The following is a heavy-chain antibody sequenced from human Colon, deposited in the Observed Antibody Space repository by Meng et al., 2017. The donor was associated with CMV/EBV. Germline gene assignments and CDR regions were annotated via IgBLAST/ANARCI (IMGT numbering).Heavy chain of an antibody. D-gene: IGHD2-2*01. CDR2: ISSSSYI. V-gene: IGHV3-21*01. CDR3: ARERGDIYCSSTSCYHDY. J-gene: IGHJ4*02. Sequence: GGSLRLSCAASGFTFSSYSMNWVRQAPGKGLEWVSSISSSSYIYYADSVKGRFTISRDNAKNSLYLQMNSLRAEDTAVYYCARERGDIYCSSTSCYHDYWGQGTLVTVSS. CDR1: GFTFSSYS.